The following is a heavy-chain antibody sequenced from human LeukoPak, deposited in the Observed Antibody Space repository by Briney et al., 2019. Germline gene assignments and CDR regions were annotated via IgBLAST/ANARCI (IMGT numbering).Heavy chain of an antibody. CDR3: ARGQADTAMYYYYYYIDV. D-gene: IGHD5-18*01. V-gene: IGHV4-30-4*08. Sequence: PSQTLSLTCTVSGGSISSGDYYWSWIRQPPGKGLEWIGYIYYSGSTYYNPSLKSRATISVDTSKNQFSLKLSSVTAADTAVYYCARGQADTAMYYYYYYIDVWGKGTTVTVSS. CDR1: GGSISSGDYY. CDR2: IYYSGST. J-gene: IGHJ6*03.